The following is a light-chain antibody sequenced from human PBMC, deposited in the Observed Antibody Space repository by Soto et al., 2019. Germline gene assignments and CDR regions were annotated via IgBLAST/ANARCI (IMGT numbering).Light chain of an antibody. Sequence: ESVLTQSPGTLSLSPGERATLSCRASQSVSSSYLAWYQQKPGQAPRLLIYGASSRATGIPDRFSGSGSGTDFTLPISRLEPEDVAVYYCQQYGSSPPYTFGQGTKLEIK. V-gene: IGKV3-20*01. CDR2: GAS. J-gene: IGKJ2*01. CDR3: QQYGSSPPYT. CDR1: QSVSSSY.